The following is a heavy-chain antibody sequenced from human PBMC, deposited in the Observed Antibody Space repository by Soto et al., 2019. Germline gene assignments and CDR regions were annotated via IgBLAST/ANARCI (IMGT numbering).Heavy chain of an antibody. CDR3: AKLEICGGDCYYPWFDP. J-gene: IGHJ5*02. D-gene: IGHD2-21*02. CDR1: GFTFSSYG. V-gene: IGHV3-30*18. Sequence: GGSLRLSCAASGFTFSSYGMHWVRQAPGKGLEWVAVISYDGSNKYYADSVKGRFTISRDNSKNTLYLQMNSLRAEDTAVYYCAKLEICGGDCYYPWFDPWGQGTLVTVSS. CDR2: ISYDGSNK.